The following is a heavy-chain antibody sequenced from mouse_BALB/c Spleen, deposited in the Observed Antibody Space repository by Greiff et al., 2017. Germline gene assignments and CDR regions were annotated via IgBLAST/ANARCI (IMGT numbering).Heavy chain of an antibody. V-gene: IGHV1S81*02. CDR2: INPSNGRT. Sequence: QVQLQQPGAELVKPGASVKLSCKASGYTFTSYWMHWVKQRPGQGLEWIGEINPSNGRTNYNEKFKSKATLTVDKSSSTAYMQLSSLTSEDSAVYYCARITTEAMDYWGQGTSVTVSS. J-gene: IGHJ4*01. D-gene: IGHD1-1*01. CDR1: GYTFTSYW. CDR3: ARITTEAMDY.